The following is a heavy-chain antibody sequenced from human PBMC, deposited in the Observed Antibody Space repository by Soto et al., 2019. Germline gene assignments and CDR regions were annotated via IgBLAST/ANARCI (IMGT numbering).Heavy chain of an antibody. J-gene: IGHJ4*02. CDR2: IYSGGST. CDR3: ATRRPGGRSKWEPTPDY. CDR1: GFTVSSNY. D-gene: IGHD1-26*01. V-gene: IGHV3-66*01. Sequence: GGSLRLSCAASGFTVSSNYMSWVRQAPGKGLEWVSVIYSGGSTYYADSVKGRFTISRDNSKNTLYLQMNSLRAEDTAVYYCATRRPGGRSKWEPTPDYWGQGTLVTVSS.